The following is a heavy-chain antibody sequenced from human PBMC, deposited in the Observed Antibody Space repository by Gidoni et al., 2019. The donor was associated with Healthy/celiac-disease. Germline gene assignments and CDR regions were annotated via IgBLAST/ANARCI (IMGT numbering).Heavy chain of an antibody. D-gene: IGHD5-18*01. Sequence: QVQLVESGGGVVQPGRSLRLSCAASGFTFSSYGMHWVRQAPGKGLEWVAIISSDGSNEYYADSVKGRFTISRDNSKNTLYLQMNSLRAEDTAVYYCAKPFHVDTALVTKSYFDYWGQGTLVTVSS. CDR2: ISSDGSNE. V-gene: IGHV3-30*18. CDR1: GFTFSSYG. CDR3: AKPFHVDTALVTKSYFDY. J-gene: IGHJ4*02.